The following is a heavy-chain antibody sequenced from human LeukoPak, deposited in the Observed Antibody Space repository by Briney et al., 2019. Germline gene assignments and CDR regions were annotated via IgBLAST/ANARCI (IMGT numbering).Heavy chain of an antibody. CDR3: ARDPGLWPRYYGMDV. V-gene: IGHV4-59*01. Sequence: SETLSLTCTVSGGSISSYYWSWIRQPPGKGLEWIGYIYYSGSTNYNPSLKSRVTISVDTSKNQFSLKLSSVTAADTAVYYCARDPGLWPRYYGMDVWGQGTTVTVSS. CDR1: GGSISSYY. CDR2: IYYSGST. J-gene: IGHJ6*02. D-gene: IGHD4/OR15-4a*01.